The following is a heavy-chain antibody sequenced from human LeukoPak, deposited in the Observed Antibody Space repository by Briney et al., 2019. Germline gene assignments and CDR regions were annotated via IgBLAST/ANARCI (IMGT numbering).Heavy chain of an antibody. Sequence: GGSLRLSCAASGFTFSSYWMSWVRQAPGKGLEGVGNIKQDGSEIDSVDSVKGRFTISRDNAKNSVYLQMNSLGVEDTAVYYCARIGYSSSTFDYWGQGTLVTVSS. CDR2: IKQDGSEI. J-gene: IGHJ4*02. D-gene: IGHD6-13*01. V-gene: IGHV3-7*01. CDR3: ARIGYSSSTFDY. CDR1: GFTFSSYW.